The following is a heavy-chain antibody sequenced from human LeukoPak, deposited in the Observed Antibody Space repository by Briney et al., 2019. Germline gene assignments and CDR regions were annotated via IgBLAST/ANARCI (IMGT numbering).Heavy chain of an antibody. J-gene: IGHJ5*02. CDR3: AREFQDKAWTGNWFDP. V-gene: IGHV1-46*01. CDR2: INPSGGST. CDR1: GYTFTSYY. Sequence: ASVKVSCKASGYTFTSYYMHWVRQAPGQGLEWMGIINPSGGSTSYAQKFQGRVTMTRDTSTSTVYMELSSLRSEDTAVYYCAREFQDKAWTGNWFDPWGQGTLVTVSS. D-gene: IGHD2-15*01.